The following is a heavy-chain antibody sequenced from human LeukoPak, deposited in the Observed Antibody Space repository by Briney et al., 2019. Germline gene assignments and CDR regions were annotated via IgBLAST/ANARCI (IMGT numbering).Heavy chain of an antibody. CDR1: GFTFSSYW. D-gene: IGHD1-26*01. J-gene: IGHJ2*01. V-gene: IGHV3-74*01. CDR2: INSDGSST. CDR3: ARRIGIDYYSGAWWYFDL. Sequence: GGSLRLSCAASGFTFSSYWMHWVRQAPGKGLVWVSRINSDGSSTSYADSVKGRFTISRDNAKNTLYLQMNSLRAEDTAVYYCARRIGIDYYSGAWWYFDLWGRGTLVTVSS.